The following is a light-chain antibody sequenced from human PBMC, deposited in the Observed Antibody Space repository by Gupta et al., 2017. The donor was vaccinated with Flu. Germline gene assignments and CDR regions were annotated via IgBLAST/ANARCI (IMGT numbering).Light chain of an antibody. J-gene: IGKJ4*01. V-gene: IGKV4-1*01. CDR1: QSVLYDSTEKDY. CDR2: CAT. CDR3: QQYYDVPFT. Sequence: NGKASQSVLYDSTEKDYLSWYQQKPGQPPKLLISCATTRESGVPDRFSASGSGTDFTLTIASLQAEDVAVYYCQQYYDVPFTFGGGTKVEIK.